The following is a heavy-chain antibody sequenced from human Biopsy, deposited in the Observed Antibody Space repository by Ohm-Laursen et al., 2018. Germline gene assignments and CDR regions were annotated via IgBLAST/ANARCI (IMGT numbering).Heavy chain of an antibody. D-gene: IGHD1-1*01. J-gene: IGHJ4*02. V-gene: IGHV2-70*04. Sequence: TQTLPLTCTFSGFSLRSSRMRMSWVHQPPGKALEWLARIDWDDDEFYSPSLRARRTVSKDTSKNPVVLTLTNMGPVDTATYYCARHRADNFGALEYWGQGMLVTASS. CDR3: ARHRADNFGALEY. CDR2: IDWDDDE. CDR1: GFSLRSSRMR.